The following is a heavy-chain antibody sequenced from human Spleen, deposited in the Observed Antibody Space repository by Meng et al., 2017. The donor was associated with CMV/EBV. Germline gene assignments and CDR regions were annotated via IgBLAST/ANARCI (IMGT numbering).Heavy chain of an antibody. CDR3: AKDGTAYYGLDV. J-gene: IGHJ6*02. CDR1: GFTFSSYG. Sequence: GESLKISCAASGFTFSSYGMHWVRQAPGKGLEWVAVIWYDGSNKYYADSVKGRFTISRDNSKNTMSLQMNSLRAEDTAVYYCAKDGTAYYGLDVWGQGTTVTVSS. CDR2: IWYDGSNK. V-gene: IGHV3-33*06.